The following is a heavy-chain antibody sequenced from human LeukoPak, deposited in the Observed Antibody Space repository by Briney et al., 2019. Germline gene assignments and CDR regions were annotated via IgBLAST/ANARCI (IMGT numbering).Heavy chain of an antibody. Sequence: PGGSLRLSCATSGFTVSSNYMSWVRKAQGKGLEWVSVIYDSGTTYYADSVKGRFLIFRDTSKNTVDLQMNSLRVEDTAVYYCAGRRSSGWYAYWGQGTLVTVSS. CDR1: GFTVSSNY. CDR2: IYDSGTT. CDR3: AGRRSSGWYAY. V-gene: IGHV3-53*01. J-gene: IGHJ4*02. D-gene: IGHD6-19*01.